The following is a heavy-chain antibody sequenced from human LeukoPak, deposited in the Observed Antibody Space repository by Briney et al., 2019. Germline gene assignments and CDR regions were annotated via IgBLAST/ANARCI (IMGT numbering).Heavy chain of an antibody. CDR3: ASSGPKYYYDSSGYAFDI. Sequence: SETLSLTCTVSGGSISSSSYYWGWIRQPPGKGLEWIGSIYYSGSTYYNPSLKSRVTISVDTSKNQFSLKLSSVTAADTAVYYCASSGPKYYYDSSGYAFDIWGQGTMVTVSS. CDR1: GGSISSSSYY. J-gene: IGHJ3*02. CDR2: IYYSGST. V-gene: IGHV4-39*01. D-gene: IGHD3-22*01.